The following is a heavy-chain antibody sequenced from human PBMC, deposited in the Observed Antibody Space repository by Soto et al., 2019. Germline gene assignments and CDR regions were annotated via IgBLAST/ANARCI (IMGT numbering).Heavy chain of an antibody. CDR3: ARGGYYDSSGSRNYHYYGMNV. CDR2: ISPYDGNT. CDR1: GYTFTSYG. J-gene: IGHJ6*02. V-gene: IGHV1-18*01. D-gene: IGHD3-22*01. Sequence: ASVKVSCKASGYTFTSYGISWVRQSPGQGLEWLGWISPYDGNTKYAQILQGRVSMTTDTSTKTAYMEVRSLRSDDTAVYYCARGGYYDSSGSRNYHYYGMNVWGQGTTVTVSS.